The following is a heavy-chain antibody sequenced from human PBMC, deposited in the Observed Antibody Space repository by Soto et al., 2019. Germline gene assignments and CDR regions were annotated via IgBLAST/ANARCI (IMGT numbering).Heavy chain of an antibody. V-gene: IGHV2-5*01. Sequence: QITLKESGPTLVQPTQTLTLTCTFSGFSLTTSGVGVGWIRQPPGRALEWVALIYWTDDRRCNPSLKRGFSLTTDTPRILVVLTLPNVDPVDTVTYYCAPYYYDSSGFSRLVDYWGQGAPVTVSS. CDR2: IYWTDDR. CDR3: APYYYDSSGFSRLVDY. J-gene: IGHJ4*02. CDR1: GFSLTTSGVG. D-gene: IGHD3-22*01.